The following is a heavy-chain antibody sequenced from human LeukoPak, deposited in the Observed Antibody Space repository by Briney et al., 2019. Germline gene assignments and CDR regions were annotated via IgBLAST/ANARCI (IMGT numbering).Heavy chain of an antibody. CDR3: ARVGYSSSWTLGYYYYYYMDV. CDR2: IYYSGST. Sequence: SETLSLTCTVSGGSISSYYWSWIRQPPGKGLEWIGYIYYSGSTNYNPSLKSRVTISVDTSKNQFSLKLSSVTAADTAVYYCARVGYSSSWTLGYYYYYYMDVGGKGTTVTISS. V-gene: IGHV4-59*01. CDR1: GGSISSYY. J-gene: IGHJ6*03. D-gene: IGHD6-13*01.